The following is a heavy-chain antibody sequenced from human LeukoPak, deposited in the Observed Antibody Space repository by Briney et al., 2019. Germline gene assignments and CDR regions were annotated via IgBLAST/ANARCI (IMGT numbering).Heavy chain of an antibody. D-gene: IGHD3/OR15-3a*01. V-gene: IGHV3-74*01. CDR2: ISSDGSTT. J-gene: IGHJ4*02. Sequence: GGSLRLSCAASGFTFSSYAMSWVRQAPGKGLVWVSRISSDGSTTSYADSVKGRFTISRDNAKNTMYLQMNSLRDEDTAVYYCARDLGHAFDYWGQGTLVTVSS. CDR1: GFTFSSYA. CDR3: ARDLGHAFDY.